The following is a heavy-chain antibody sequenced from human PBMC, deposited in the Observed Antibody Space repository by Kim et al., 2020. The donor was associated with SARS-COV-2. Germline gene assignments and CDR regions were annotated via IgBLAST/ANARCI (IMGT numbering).Heavy chain of an antibody. CDR3: ARSLGGPLYCSGGSCHPGAFDI. CDR1: GFTFSSYA. Sequence: GGSLRLSCAASGFTFSSYAMTWVRQAPGKGLEWVSTISGSGVFTYYADSVKGRFTISRDNSKNTLSLQMNSLRAEDTAVYYCARSLGGPLYCSGGSCHPGAFDIWGQGTMVTVSS. D-gene: IGHD2-15*01. CDR2: ISGSGVFT. J-gene: IGHJ3*02. V-gene: IGHV3-23*01.